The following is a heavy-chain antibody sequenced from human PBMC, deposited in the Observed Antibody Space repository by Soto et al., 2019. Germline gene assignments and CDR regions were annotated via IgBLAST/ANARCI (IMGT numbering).Heavy chain of an antibody. D-gene: IGHD5-18*01. J-gene: IGHJ4*02. CDR1: GGTFGSYA. V-gene: IGHV1-69*13. CDR3: ARDIGYSYSPTYFDY. Sequence: GASVKVSCKASGGTFGSYAISWVRQAPGQGLEWMGGIIPIFGTANYAQKFQGRVTITADESTSTAYMELSSLRSEDTAVYYCARDIGYSYSPTYFDYWGQGTLVTVSS. CDR2: IIPIFGTA.